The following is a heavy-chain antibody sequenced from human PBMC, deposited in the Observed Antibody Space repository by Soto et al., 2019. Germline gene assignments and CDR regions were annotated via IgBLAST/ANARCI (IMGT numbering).Heavy chain of an antibody. J-gene: IGHJ4*02. CDR3: AKQWLDYFDS. Sequence: GGSLRLSCAASGFTFRNYAIHWVRQAPGKGLEWVAVISRDGSHKYYLDSVKGRFTISRDNSKDTVNLLMNSLRDDDTAVYYCAKQWLDYFDSWGQGALVTVSS. CDR1: GFTFRNYA. D-gene: IGHD6-19*01. V-gene: IGHV3-30*04. CDR2: ISRDGSHK.